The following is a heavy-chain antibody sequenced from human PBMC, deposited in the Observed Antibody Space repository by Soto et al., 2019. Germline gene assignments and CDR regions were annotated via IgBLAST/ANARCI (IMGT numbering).Heavy chain of an antibody. CDR1: GFTFSSYW. Sequence: GGSLRLSCAVSGFTFSSYWMHWVRQAPGKGLVWVSDINSDGSTTRYADSVKGRFTISRDNAKNTLYVQMNSLRVEDTAVYYCARAHDTESPYSYYAMDVWGQGTTVTVSS. CDR2: INSDGSTT. CDR3: ARAHDTESPYSYYAMDV. J-gene: IGHJ6*02. D-gene: IGHD3-9*01. V-gene: IGHV3-74*01.